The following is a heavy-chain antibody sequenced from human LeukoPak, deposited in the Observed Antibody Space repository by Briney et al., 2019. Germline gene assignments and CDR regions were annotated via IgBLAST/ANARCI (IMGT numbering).Heavy chain of an antibody. CDR1: GGSFSGYY. Sequence: SETLSLTCAVYGGSFSGYYWSWIRQPPGKALEWIGEINHSGSTNYNPSLKSRVTISVDTSKNQFSLKLSSVTAADTAVYYCARALRGYCSGGSCYSYYGMDVWGQGTTVTVSS. V-gene: IGHV4-34*01. CDR3: ARALRGYCSGGSCYSYYGMDV. D-gene: IGHD2-15*01. J-gene: IGHJ6*02. CDR2: INHSGST.